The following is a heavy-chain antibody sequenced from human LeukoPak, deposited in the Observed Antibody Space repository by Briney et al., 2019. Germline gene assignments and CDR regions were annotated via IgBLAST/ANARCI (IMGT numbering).Heavy chain of an antibody. J-gene: IGHJ5*02. CDR2: IRYDGSNK. D-gene: IGHD3-10*01. CDR1: GFTVSSNY. Sequence: GGSLRLSCAASGFTVSSNYMNWVRQAPGKGLEWVAFIRYDGSNKYYADSVKGRFTISRDNSKNTLYLQMNSLRAEDTAVYYCAKDSYYGSGSTFDPWGQGTLVTVSS. CDR3: AKDSYYGSGSTFDP. V-gene: IGHV3-30*02.